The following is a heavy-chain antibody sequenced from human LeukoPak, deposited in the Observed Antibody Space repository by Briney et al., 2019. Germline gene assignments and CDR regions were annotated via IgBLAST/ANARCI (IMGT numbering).Heavy chain of an antibody. CDR2: ISGSGGST. CDR3: AKEQSITIFGVVTPDYYFDY. V-gene: IGHV3-23*01. D-gene: IGHD3-3*01. CDR1: GFTFSSYA. J-gene: IGHJ4*02. Sequence: PGGSLRLSCAASGFTFSSYAMSWVRQAPGKGLEWVSAISGSGGSTYYADSVKGRFTISRDNSKNTLYLQMNSLRAEDTAVYYCAKEQSITIFGVVTPDYYFDYWGQGTLVTVSS.